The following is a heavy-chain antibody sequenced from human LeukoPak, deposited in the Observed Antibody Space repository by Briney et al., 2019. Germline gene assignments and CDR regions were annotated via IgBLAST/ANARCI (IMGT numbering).Heavy chain of an antibody. Sequence: GGSLRLSCAASGFTFSSYAMSWVRQAPGKGLEWVSAISGSGGSTYYADSVKGRFTISRDNSKNTLYLQMNSLRAEDTAVYYCAKDPRGGDSSSSGVGYWGQGTLVTVSS. CDR2: ISGSGGST. CDR3: AKDPRGGDSSSSGVGY. V-gene: IGHV3-23*01. CDR1: GFTFSSYA. J-gene: IGHJ4*02. D-gene: IGHD6-6*01.